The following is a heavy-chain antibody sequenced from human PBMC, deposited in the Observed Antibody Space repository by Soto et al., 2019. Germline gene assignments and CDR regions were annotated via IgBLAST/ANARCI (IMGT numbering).Heavy chain of an antibody. CDR2: IYYSGIT. Sequence: PSETLSLTCTVSGGSISSYYWGWIRQPPGKGLEWIGYIYYSGITNYNPSLKSRVTMSVDTSKNQFSLKLSSVTAADTAVYYCARDLGFCSSTSCYPWFDPWGQGTLVTVSS. CDR3: ARDLGFCSSTSCYPWFDP. V-gene: IGHV4-59*01. D-gene: IGHD2-2*01. J-gene: IGHJ5*02. CDR1: GGSISSYY.